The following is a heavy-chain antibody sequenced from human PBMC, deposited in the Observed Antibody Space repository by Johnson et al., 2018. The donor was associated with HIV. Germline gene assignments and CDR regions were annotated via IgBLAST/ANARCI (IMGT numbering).Heavy chain of an antibody. V-gene: IGHV3-7*05. CDR3: AKDKFMFLDNPVDAFDV. J-gene: IGHJ3*01. CDR2: IKQDGSEK. D-gene: IGHD3/OR15-3a*01. Sequence: VQLVESGGGVVQPGRSLRLSCAASGFTFSSYWMSWVRQAPGKGLEWVANIKQDGSEKYYVDSVKGRFTISRDNAKNSLYLQMNSLRAEDTAVYYCAKDKFMFLDNPVDAFDVWGQGTMVTFSP. CDR1: GFTFSSYW.